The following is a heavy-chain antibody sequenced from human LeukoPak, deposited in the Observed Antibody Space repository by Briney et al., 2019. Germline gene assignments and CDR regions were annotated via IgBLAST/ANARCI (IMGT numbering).Heavy chain of an antibody. J-gene: IGHJ5*02. CDR2: MNPNSGNT. V-gene: IGHV1-8*01. CDR3: ATSTFGELLYNWFDP. D-gene: IGHD3-10*01. CDR1: GYTFTSYD. Sequence: ASVKVSCKASGYTFTSYDINWVRQATGQGLEWMGWMNPNSGNTGYAQKFQGRVTMTRNTSISTAYMELSSLRSEDTAVYYCATSTFGELLYNWFDPWGQGTLVTVSS.